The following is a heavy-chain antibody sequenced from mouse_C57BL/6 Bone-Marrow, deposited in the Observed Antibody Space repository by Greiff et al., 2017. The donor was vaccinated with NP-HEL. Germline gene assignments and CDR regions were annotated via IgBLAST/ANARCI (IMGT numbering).Heavy chain of an antibody. CDR3: ARWDYDYGTYFDY. Sequence: QVQLKQPGAELVKPGASVKLSCKASGYTFTSYWMHWVKQRPGQGLEWIGMIHPNSGSTNYNEKFKSKATLTVDKSSSTAYMQLSSLTSEDSAVYYCARWDYDYGTYFDYWGQGTTLTVSS. J-gene: IGHJ2*01. D-gene: IGHD2-4*01. CDR2: IHPNSGST. V-gene: IGHV1-64*01. CDR1: GYTFTSYW.